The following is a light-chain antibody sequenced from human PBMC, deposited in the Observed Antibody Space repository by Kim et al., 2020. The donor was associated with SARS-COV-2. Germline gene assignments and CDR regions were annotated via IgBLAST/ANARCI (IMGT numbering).Light chain of an antibody. CDR1: ENIGTW. J-gene: IGKJ2*01. Sequence: SASVGDRVTITCRASENIGTWLAWYQHKPGRAPSLLIYLASTLESVVPSRFSGTGSGTEFSLCITSLQPDDFATYYCQHYSRFPYTFGQGTKLEIK. CDR2: LAS. V-gene: IGKV1-5*03. CDR3: QHYSRFPYT.